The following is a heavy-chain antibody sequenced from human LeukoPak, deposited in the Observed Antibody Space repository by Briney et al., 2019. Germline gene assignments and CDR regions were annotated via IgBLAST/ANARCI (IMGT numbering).Heavy chain of an antibody. V-gene: IGHV4-4*07. CDR2: IYTSGST. J-gene: IGHJ4*02. Sequence: SETLSPTCTVSGGSISSYYWSWIWQPAGKGLEWIGRIYTSGSTNYNPSLKSRVTMSVDTSKNQFSLKLSSVTAADTAVYYCARSWYQLLSPIDYWGQGTLVTVSS. CDR3: ARSWYQLLSPIDY. CDR1: GGSISSYY. D-gene: IGHD2-2*01.